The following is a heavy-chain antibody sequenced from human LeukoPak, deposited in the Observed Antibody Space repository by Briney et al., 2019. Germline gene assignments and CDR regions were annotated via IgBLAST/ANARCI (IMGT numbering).Heavy chain of an antibody. Sequence: QPGGSLRLSCAASGFTFSSYAMSWVRQAPGKGLEWVSAISGSGGSTYYADSVKGRFTISRDNPKNTLYLQMNSLRAEDTAVYYCANDDYDSSGYSLNWFDPWGQGTLVTVSS. CDR1: GFTFSSYA. CDR2: ISGSGGST. V-gene: IGHV3-23*01. J-gene: IGHJ5*02. D-gene: IGHD3-22*01. CDR3: ANDDYDSSGYSLNWFDP.